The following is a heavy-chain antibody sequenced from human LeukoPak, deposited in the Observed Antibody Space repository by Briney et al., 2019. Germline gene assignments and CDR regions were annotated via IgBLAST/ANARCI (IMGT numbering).Heavy chain of an antibody. D-gene: IGHD6-19*01. Sequence: GGSLRLSCAASGFTFSSYAMSWVRQAPGKGLEWVSYISSSGSTIYYADSVKGRFTISRDNAKNSLYLQMNSLRAEDTAVYYCARDSPGYSSGWYDYWGQGTLVTVSS. V-gene: IGHV3-48*03. CDR1: GFTFSSYA. CDR2: ISSSGSTI. J-gene: IGHJ4*02. CDR3: ARDSPGYSSGWYDY.